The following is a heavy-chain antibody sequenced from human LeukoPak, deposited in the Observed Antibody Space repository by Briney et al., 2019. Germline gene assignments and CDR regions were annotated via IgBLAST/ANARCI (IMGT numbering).Heavy chain of an antibody. V-gene: IGHV3-33*08. CDR3: ARDGEEWELPNGPFDY. CDR2: IWYDGSNK. D-gene: IGHD1-26*01. CDR1: GFTFSSYS. Sequence: GGSLRLSCAASGFTFSSYSMNWVRQAPGKGLEWVAVIWYDGSNKYYADSVKGRFTISRDNSKNTLYLQMNSLRAEDTAVYYCARDGEEWELPNGPFDYWGQGTLVTVSS. J-gene: IGHJ4*02.